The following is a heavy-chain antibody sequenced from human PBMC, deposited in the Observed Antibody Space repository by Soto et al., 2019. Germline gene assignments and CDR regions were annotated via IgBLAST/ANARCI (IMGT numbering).Heavy chain of an antibody. D-gene: IGHD2-15*01. CDR3: ARENGGHYFDY. J-gene: IGHJ4*02. CDR1: GFTVSSNY. Sequence: EVQLVETGGGLIQPGGSLRLSCAASGFTVSSNYMTWVRQAPGKGLEWVSFIYSGGSTYYADSVKGRFTISRDNSQNTLYLQVNSLRADDTATYYCARENGGHYFDYWGQGTPVTVSS. CDR2: IYSGGST. V-gene: IGHV3-53*02.